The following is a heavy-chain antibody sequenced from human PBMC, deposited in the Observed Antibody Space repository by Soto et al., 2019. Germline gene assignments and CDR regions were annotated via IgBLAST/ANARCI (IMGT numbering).Heavy chain of an antibody. D-gene: IGHD1-26*01. CDR3: ARDPYSGSSDYYYYYGMDV. CDR1: GFTFSSYS. Sequence: GPLRLSCAASGFTFSSYSMNCVRQAPGKGLVWVSSISSSSSYIYYADSVKGRFTISRDNAKNSLYLQMNSLRAEDTAVYYCARDPYSGSSDYYYYYGMDVWGQGTTVTVSS. CDR2: ISSSSSYI. V-gene: IGHV3-21*01. J-gene: IGHJ6*02.